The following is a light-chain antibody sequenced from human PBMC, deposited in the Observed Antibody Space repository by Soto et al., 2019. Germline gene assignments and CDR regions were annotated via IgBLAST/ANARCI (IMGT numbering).Light chain of an antibody. Sequence: EIVMTQSPATLSVSPGERATLSCRASQSVSSNLAWYQQKPGQAPRLLIYGASTRATGIPARFSGSGSGTEFTLTISRLQSEVFAVYYCQQYNNWPPTWTFGQGTKVEIK. CDR2: GAS. V-gene: IGKV3-15*01. CDR1: QSVSSN. J-gene: IGKJ1*01. CDR3: QQYNNWPPTWT.